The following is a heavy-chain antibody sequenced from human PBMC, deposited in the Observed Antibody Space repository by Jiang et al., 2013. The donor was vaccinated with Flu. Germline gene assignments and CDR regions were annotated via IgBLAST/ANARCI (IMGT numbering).Heavy chain of an antibody. CDR2: IYYSGST. J-gene: IGHJ4*02. V-gene: IGHV4-39*01. CDR3: ARLETTTFDY. CDR1: GGSISSSSYY. Sequence: GLVKPSETLSLTCTVSGGSISSSSYYWGWIRQPPGKGLEWIGSIYYSGSTYYNPSLKSRVTISVDTSKNQFSLKLSSVTAADTAVYYCARLETTTFDYWGQGTLVTVSS. D-gene: IGHD1-26*01.